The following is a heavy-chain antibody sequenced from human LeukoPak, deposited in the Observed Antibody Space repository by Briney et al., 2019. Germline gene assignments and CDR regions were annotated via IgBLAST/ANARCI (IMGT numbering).Heavy chain of an antibody. CDR1: GGSISSSTYY. D-gene: IGHD1-26*01. CDR2: IYYSGST. Sequence: SETLSLTCTVSGGSISSSTYYWGWIRQPPGRGLEWIGSIYYSGSTYYNLSLESRVTISVDTSKNQFSLRLSSVTAADTAVYYCARTVQYAGEAFDIWGQGTMVTVSS. V-gene: IGHV4-39*01. CDR3: ARTVQYAGEAFDI. J-gene: IGHJ3*02.